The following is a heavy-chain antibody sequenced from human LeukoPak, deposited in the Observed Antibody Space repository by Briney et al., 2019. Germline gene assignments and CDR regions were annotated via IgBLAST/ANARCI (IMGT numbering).Heavy chain of an antibody. CDR1: GGSFSDYY. D-gene: IGHD2-2*02. V-gene: IGHV4-34*01. J-gene: IGHJ4*02. Sequence: SETLSLTCAVYGGSFSDYYWSWIRQPPGKGLEWIGEINHNGATKYNPSLKSRVTISVDTSKNQFSLKLNSVTAADTAVYYCARGMGYCSSTSCYIGNWGQGTLVTVSS. CDR2: INHNGAT. CDR3: ARGMGYCSSTSCYIGN.